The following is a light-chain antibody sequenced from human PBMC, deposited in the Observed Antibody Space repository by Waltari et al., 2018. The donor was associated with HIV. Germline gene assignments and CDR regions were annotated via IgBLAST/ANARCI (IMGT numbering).Light chain of an antibody. Sequence: DIQMTQSPSTLSASVGDRVTITCRASQSIRSWLAWYQQKPGKAPKLLIYDASNLETGVPSRFSGSGSGTDFTFTISSLQPEDIATYYCQQYDKVPLYTFGQGTKLEIK. CDR1: QSIRSW. CDR2: DAS. V-gene: IGKV1-33*01. J-gene: IGKJ2*01. CDR3: QQYDKVPLYT.